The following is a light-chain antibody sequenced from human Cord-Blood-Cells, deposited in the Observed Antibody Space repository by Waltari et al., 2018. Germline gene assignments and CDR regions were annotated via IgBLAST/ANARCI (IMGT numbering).Light chain of an antibody. V-gene: IGLV2-8*01. Sequence: QSALTQPPSPSGSPGPSVTIPCPGTSRDVCGYNSVSWYQPHPGKAHKRMIYEVSKRPSGVPDRFSGSKSGNTASLTVSGLQAEDEVDYYCSSYAGSNNYVFGTGTKVTVL. CDR2: EVS. CDR1: SRDVCGYNS. J-gene: IGLJ1*01. CDR3: SSYAGSNNYV.